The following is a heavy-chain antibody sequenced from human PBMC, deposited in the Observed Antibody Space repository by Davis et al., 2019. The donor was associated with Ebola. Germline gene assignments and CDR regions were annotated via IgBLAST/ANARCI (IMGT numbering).Heavy chain of an antibody. Sequence: PGGSLRLSCTVSGVSISRHYWSWIRQPPGKRLEWIGSIHYTGSTNYNSSLYSRVTISIDTSKNQFSLRLNSVTAADTAMYFCAERGGSVWGQGTLVTASS. V-gene: IGHV4-59*11. CDR3: AERGGSV. D-gene: IGHD3-16*01. CDR2: IHYTGST. J-gene: IGHJ4*02. CDR1: GVSISRHY.